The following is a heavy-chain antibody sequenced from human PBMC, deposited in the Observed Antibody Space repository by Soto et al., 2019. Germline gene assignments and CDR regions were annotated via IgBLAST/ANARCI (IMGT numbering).Heavy chain of an antibody. CDR2: ISYDGSNK. D-gene: IGHD3-3*01. Sequence: ESGGGVVQPGRSLRLSCAASGFTFSSYGMHWVRQAPGKGLEWVAVISYDGSNKYYADSVKCRFTISRDNSKNTLYLQMNSLRAEDTAVYYCAKAPARKLRFLEWFPLDYWGQGTLVTVSS. CDR3: AKAPARKLRFLEWFPLDY. V-gene: IGHV3-30*18. CDR1: GFTFSSYG. J-gene: IGHJ4*02.